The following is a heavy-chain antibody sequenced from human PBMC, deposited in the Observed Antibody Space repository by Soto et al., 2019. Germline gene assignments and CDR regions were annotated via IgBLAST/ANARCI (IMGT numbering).Heavy chain of an antibody. CDR2: IKQDGSEK. Sequence: GGSLRLSCAASGFTFSSYWMSWVRQAPGKGLEWVANIKQDGSEKYYVDSVKGRFTISRDNAKNSLYLQMNSLRAEDTAVYYCAREGDQAVAHTPLDYWGQGTLVTVSS. CDR3: AREGDQAVAHTPLDY. J-gene: IGHJ4*02. CDR1: GFTFSSYW. D-gene: IGHD6-19*01. V-gene: IGHV3-7*01.